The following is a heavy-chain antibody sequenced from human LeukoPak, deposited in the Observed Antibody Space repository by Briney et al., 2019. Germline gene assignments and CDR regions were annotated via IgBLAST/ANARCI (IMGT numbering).Heavy chain of an antibody. CDR3: ARVKWSLDAFDI. V-gene: IGHV4-59*01. CDR2: IYYSGST. CDR1: GGSISSYY. J-gene: IGHJ3*02. Sequence: PSETLSLTCTVSGGSISSYYWSWIRQPPGKGLEWIGYIYYSGSTNYNPSLKSRVTISVDTSKNQFSLKLSSVTAADTAVYYCARVKWSLDAFDIWGQGTMVTVSS. D-gene: IGHD1-26*01.